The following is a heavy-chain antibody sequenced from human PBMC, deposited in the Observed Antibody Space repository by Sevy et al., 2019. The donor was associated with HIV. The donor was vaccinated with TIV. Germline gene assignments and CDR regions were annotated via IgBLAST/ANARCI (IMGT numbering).Heavy chain of an antibody. J-gene: IGHJ4*02. Sequence: GGCLRLSCAASGFTFDDYAMYWVRQTPGRGLEWVSGISWNSGRVGYADSVKGRFTISRDNAKNSLYLQMNSLRVEDTALYFCAKDITMIVVADVHFDYWGQGTVVTVSS. CDR1: GFTFDDYA. CDR3: AKDITMIVVADVHFDY. D-gene: IGHD3-22*01. V-gene: IGHV3-9*01. CDR2: ISWNSGRV.